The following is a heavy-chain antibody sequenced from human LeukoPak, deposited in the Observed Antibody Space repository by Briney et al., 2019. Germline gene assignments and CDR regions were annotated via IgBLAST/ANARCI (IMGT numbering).Heavy chain of an antibody. CDR1: VFTFSTYW. J-gene: IGHJ4*02. V-gene: IGHV3-7*01. Sequence: GGSLRLSRAPSVFTFSTYWMTWIPQAPGKGLEWVASISSDGSGKYYMDSVKGRFTISRDNAKNSLFLQMNSLGAEDTAVYHCGRVRPGDADYWGQGTLVTVSS. CDR2: ISSDGSGK. CDR3: GRVRPGDADY. D-gene: IGHD1-26*01.